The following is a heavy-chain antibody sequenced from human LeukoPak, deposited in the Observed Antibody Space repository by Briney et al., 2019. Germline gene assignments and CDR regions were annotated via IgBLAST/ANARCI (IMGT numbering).Heavy chain of an antibody. J-gene: IGHJ6*03. D-gene: IGHD6-13*01. CDR2: INPSGGST. V-gene: IGHV1-46*01. Sequence: ASVKVSCKASGYTFTIYYIHWVRQAPGQGLEWMGLINPSGGSTNYAQKFQGRVTMTRDMSTSTVYMELSSLRSEDTAVYYCARIAAAGIGYYYMDVWGKGTTVTVSS. CDR3: ARIAAAGIGYYYMDV. CDR1: GYTFTIYY.